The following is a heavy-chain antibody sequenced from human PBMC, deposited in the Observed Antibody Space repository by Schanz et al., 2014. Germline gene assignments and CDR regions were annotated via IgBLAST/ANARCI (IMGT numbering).Heavy chain of an antibody. Sequence: EVQLLESGGGLVQPGGSLRLSCAASTSIFNHAWMSWVRQAPGKGLEWLGRIKSKTDGGTADYAAPMKGRFTISRDDSKNTLFLQMNSLETEDTAVYYCTTDNEHFAFDFWGQGTMVTVSS. J-gene: IGHJ3*01. CDR1: TSIFNHAW. CDR2: IKSKTDGGTA. CDR3: TTDNEHFAFDF. V-gene: IGHV3-15*01. D-gene: IGHD2-8*01.